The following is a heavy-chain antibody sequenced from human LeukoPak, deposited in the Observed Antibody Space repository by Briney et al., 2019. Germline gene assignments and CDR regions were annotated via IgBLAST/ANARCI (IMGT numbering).Heavy chain of an antibody. J-gene: IGHJ4*02. D-gene: IGHD5-18*01. Sequence: GGSLRLSCAASGFTFSSYWMHWVRQAPGKGLVWVSRINSDGSSTSYADSVKGRFTISRDNARNTLYLQMNSLRAEDTAVYYCARCSRVGSISYGFIHYWGQGTLVTVSS. CDR2: INSDGSST. CDR3: ARCSRVGSISYGFIHY. V-gene: IGHV3-74*01. CDR1: GFTFSSYW.